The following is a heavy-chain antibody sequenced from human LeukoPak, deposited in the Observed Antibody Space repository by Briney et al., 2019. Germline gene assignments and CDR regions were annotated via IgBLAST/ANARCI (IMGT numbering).Heavy chain of an antibody. CDR1: GFTFDDYA. D-gene: IGHD2-15*01. J-gene: IGHJ4*02. Sequence: GRSLRLSCTASGFTFDDYAMHWVRQAPGRGLEWVSGISWNNNNMDYADSMKGRFTISRDNAKNSLYLQMNSLRTEDTAFYFCAKDIGCSGGTCYFPNYFDYWGQGTLVTVSS. V-gene: IGHV3-9*01. CDR2: ISWNNNNM. CDR3: AKDIGCSGGTCYFPNYFDY.